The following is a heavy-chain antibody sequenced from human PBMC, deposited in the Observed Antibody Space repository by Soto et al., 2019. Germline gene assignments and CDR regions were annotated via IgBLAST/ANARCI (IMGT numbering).Heavy chain of an antibody. CDR2: ISWNSGSI. J-gene: IGHJ3*02. V-gene: IGHV3-9*01. Sequence: EVQLVESGGGLVQPGRSLRLSCAASGFTFDDYAMHWVRQAPGKGLEWVSGISWNSGSIGYADSVKGRFTISRDNAKNSLYLQMNSLGAEDTALYYCAKDAYLNYYGSGSYNRLFGGGGAFDIWGQGTMVTVSS. CDR1: GFTFDDYA. D-gene: IGHD3-10*01. CDR3: AKDAYLNYYGSGSYNRLFGGGGAFDI.